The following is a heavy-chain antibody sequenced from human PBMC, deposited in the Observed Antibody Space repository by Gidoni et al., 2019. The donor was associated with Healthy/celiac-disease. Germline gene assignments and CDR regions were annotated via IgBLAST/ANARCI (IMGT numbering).Heavy chain of an antibody. D-gene: IGHD3-9*01. J-gene: IGHJ3*02. CDR1: GFTFSGSA. CDR3: TRLEAFDLGPDAFDI. Sequence: EVQLVESGGGLVQPGGSLKLSCAASGFTFSGSAMHWVRQASGKGLEWVGRIRSKANSYATAYAASVKGRFTISRDDSKNTAYLQMNSLKTEDTAVYYCTRLEAFDLGPDAFDIWGQGTMVTVSS. CDR2: IRSKANSYAT. V-gene: IGHV3-73*02.